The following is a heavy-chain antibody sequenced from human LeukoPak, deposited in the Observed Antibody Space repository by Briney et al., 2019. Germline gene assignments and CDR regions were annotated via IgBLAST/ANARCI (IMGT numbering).Heavy chain of an antibody. Sequence: ASVKVSCKASGYTFTSYDINWVRQATGQGLEWMGWMNPNSGNTGYAQKFQGRVTMTRNTSISTAYMELSSLRSEDTAVYYCARVVPAATYYYYYGMDVWGQGTTVTVSS. CDR1: GYTFTSYD. CDR2: MNPNSGNT. V-gene: IGHV1-8*01. J-gene: IGHJ6*02. D-gene: IGHD2-2*01. CDR3: ARVVPAATYYYYYGMDV.